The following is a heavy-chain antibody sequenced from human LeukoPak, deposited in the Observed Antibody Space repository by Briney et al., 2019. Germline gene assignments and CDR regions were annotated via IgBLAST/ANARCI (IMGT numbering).Heavy chain of an antibody. CDR2: INPSGGST. J-gene: IGHJ4*02. CDR1: GYTFTSYD. V-gene: IGHV1-46*01. Sequence: ASVKVSCKASGYTFTSYDINWVRQATGQGLEWMGIINPSGGSTSYAQKFQGRVTMTRDTSTSTVYMELSSLRSEDTAVYYCARGLPPFVLEWFDSHSENFDYWGQGTLVTVSS. D-gene: IGHD3-3*01. CDR3: ARGLPPFVLEWFDSHSENFDY.